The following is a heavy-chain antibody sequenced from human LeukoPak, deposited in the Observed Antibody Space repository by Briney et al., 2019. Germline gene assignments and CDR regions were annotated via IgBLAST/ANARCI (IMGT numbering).Heavy chain of an antibody. Sequence: GGSLRLSCAASGVTLSPYGMHWVRQAPGKGLEWVAVISYEGGTQHYADSVKGRFTISRDNSKNTLYLQMNSLRAEDTAVYYCARGFAPGIAVAGGTEFDYWGQGTLVTVSS. CDR2: ISYEGGTQ. D-gene: IGHD6-19*01. CDR3: ARGFAPGIAVAGGTEFDY. V-gene: IGHV3-30*03. CDR1: GVTLSPYG. J-gene: IGHJ4*02.